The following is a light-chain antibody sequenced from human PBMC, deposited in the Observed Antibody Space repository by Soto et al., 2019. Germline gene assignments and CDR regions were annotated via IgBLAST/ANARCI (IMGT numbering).Light chain of an antibody. Sequence: EIVLTQSPGTLSLSPGERATLSCRASQSISSNYLTWYQQKPGQAPRLLIYGASSRAPGFPDRFSGSGSWTDFNLTISRLEPEDFAVYYCQQFGGSPWTFGQGTKVAFK. V-gene: IGKV3-20*01. CDR2: GAS. J-gene: IGKJ1*01. CDR1: QSISSNY. CDR3: QQFGGSPWT.